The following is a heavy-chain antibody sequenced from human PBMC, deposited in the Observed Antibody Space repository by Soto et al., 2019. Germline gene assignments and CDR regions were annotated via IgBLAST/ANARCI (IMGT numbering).Heavy chain of an antibody. J-gene: IGHJ6*02. V-gene: IGHV1-2*02. CDR1: GYTFTGYY. CDR2: INPNSGGT. Sequence: ASVKVSCKASGYTFTGYYMHWVRQAPGQGLEWMGWINPNSGGTNYAQKFQGRVTMTRGASISTAYMELSRLRSDDTAVYYCARWNDYGDNAYYYYYGMDVWGQGTTVTVSS. D-gene: IGHD4-17*01. CDR3: ARWNDYGDNAYYYYYGMDV.